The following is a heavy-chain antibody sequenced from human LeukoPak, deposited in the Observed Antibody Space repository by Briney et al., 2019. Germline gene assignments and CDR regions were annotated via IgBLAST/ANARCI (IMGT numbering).Heavy chain of an antibody. Sequence: SVKVSCKASGGTFSSYAISWVRQAPGQGLEWMGGIIPIFGTANYAQKFQGRVTITTDESTSTAYMELSGLRSEDTAVYYCARYPARGQLWRAFDIWGQGTMVTVSS. CDR2: IIPIFGTA. CDR3: ARYPARGQLWRAFDI. D-gene: IGHD5-18*01. J-gene: IGHJ3*02. CDR1: GGTFSSYA. V-gene: IGHV1-69*05.